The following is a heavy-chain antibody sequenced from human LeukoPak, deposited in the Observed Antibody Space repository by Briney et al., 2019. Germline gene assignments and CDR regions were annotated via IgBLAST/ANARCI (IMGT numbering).Heavy chain of an antibody. D-gene: IGHD2-15*01. Sequence: PSETLSLTFAVYGGSFSGYYWSWIRQPPGKGLEWIGEITHSGSTNYNPSLKSRLNMSVDTSKNQFSPNLSSVTAADSSVYYCARARGRLLLFVHWGKGTLVPVSS. J-gene: IGHJ4*02. CDR3: ARARGRLLLFVH. CDR1: GGSFSGYY. CDR2: ITHSGST. V-gene: IGHV4-34*01.